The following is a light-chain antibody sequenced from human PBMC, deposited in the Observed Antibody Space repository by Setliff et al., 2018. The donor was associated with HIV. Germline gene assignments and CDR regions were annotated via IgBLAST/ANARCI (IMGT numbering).Light chain of an antibody. J-gene: IGLJ1*01. V-gene: IGLV3-21*04. Sequence: YELTQPPSVSVAPGKTARITCGGNNIGSKSVHWHQQKPGQAPVLVIYYDSDRPSGIPERFSGSNSGNTATLTISRVEAGDEGDYYCQVWDSSSDHYVFGTGTKV. CDR2: YDS. CDR1: NIGSKS. CDR3: QVWDSSSDHYV.